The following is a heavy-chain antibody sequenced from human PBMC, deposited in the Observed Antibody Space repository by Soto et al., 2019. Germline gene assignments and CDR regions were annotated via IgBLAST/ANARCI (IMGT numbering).Heavy chain of an antibody. D-gene: IGHD3-3*02. Sequence: PGGSLRLSGVACGFSLSDHGMHWVRRVPGKGLVHVSRIRGDGGYTNYAAFVERRFTISRDNARNTLYLQMNSLRDEDTGVYFCGRYHHGFKGIEQWGQGTLLTVSS. CDR2: IRGDGGYT. CDR1: GFSLSDHG. J-gene: IGHJ1*01. V-gene: IGHV3-74*01. CDR3: GRYHHGFKGIEQ.